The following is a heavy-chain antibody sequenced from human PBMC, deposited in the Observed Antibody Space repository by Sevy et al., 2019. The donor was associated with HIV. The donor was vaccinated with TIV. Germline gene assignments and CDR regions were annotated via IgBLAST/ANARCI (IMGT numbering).Heavy chain of an antibody. D-gene: IGHD2-2*01. J-gene: IGHJ4*02. Sequence: GGSLRLSCAASGFAFSGYWMHWVRQAPGKGLEWVANINEDGTTKYYVDSVKGRFTISRNNAQKSLFLQMNDVRVYDTSIYYWARAIGAAAAYWGQGTLVTVSS. V-gene: IGHV3-7*03. CDR1: GFAFSGYW. CDR3: ARAIGAAAAY. CDR2: INEDGTTK.